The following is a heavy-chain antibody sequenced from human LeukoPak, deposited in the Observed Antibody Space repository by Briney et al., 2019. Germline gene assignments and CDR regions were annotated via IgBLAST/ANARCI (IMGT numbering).Heavy chain of an antibody. J-gene: IGHJ6*02. CDR2: IYYSGST. CDR3: ASRTMVRGVGDV. CDR1: GGSISSSSYY. D-gene: IGHD3-10*01. V-gene: IGHV4-39*07. Sequence: SETLSLTCTVSGGSISSSSYYWGWIRQPPGKGLEWIGSIYYSGSTYYNPSLKSRVTISVDTSKNQFSLKLSSVTAADTAVYYCASRTMVRGVGDVWGQGTTVTVSS.